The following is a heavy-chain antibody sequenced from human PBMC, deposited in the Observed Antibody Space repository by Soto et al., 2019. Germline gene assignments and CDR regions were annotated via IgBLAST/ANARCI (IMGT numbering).Heavy chain of an antibody. CDR2: IYNSGRT. J-gene: IGHJ4*02. V-gene: IGHV4-39*01. D-gene: IGHD2-2*01. Sequence: SETLSLTCPGSGGSISRKIYPWGWIRQPPGKGLEWIGRIYNSGRTYYNASLKSRVSISIDTSKNQFSLKLTSVTAADTAVYYCARHPVYATGWQIDYWGQGALVTVSS. CDR1: GGSISRKIYP. CDR3: ARHPVYATGWQIDY.